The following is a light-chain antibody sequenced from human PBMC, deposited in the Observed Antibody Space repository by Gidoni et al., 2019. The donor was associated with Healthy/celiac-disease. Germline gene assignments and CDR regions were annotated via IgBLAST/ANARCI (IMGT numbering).Light chain of an antibody. CDR3: QQYDNLPPYT. CDR2: DAS. Sequence: DIQMTPSPSSLSASVGDRVTITCQASQDISNYLNWYQQKPGKAPKLLIYDASNLETGVPSRFSGSGSGTDFTLTIRSLQPEDIATYYCQQYDNLPPYTFGQGTKLEIK. V-gene: IGKV1-33*01. J-gene: IGKJ2*01. CDR1: QDISNY.